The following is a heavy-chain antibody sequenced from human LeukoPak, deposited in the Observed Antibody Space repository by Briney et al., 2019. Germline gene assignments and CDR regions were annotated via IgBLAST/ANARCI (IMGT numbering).Heavy chain of an antibody. J-gene: IGHJ4*02. V-gene: IGHV4-39*07. CDR3: AKTGDGYFDY. CDR2: IYYSGST. CDR1: GGSISSSSYY. Sequence: SETLSLTCTVSGGSISSSSYYWGWIRQPPGKGLEWIGSIYYSGSTYYNPSLKSRVTISVDKSKNQFSLKLSSVTAADTAVYYCAKTGDGYFDYWGQGTLVTVSS. D-gene: IGHD7-27*01.